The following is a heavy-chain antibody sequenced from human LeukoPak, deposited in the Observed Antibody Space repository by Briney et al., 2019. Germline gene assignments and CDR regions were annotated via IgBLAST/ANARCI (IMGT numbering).Heavy chain of an antibody. Sequence: GESLRLSCAASGFTFSTYSMNWLRLAPGKGLEWVSSISPDSNYKYYVDSVKGRFTISRDNAKSSLYLQMNSQRAEDTAVYYCARDLYYYDSSVGYWGQGTLVTVSS. CDR2: ISPDSNYK. V-gene: IGHV3-21*01. CDR3: ARDLYYYDSSVGY. J-gene: IGHJ4*02. D-gene: IGHD3-22*01. CDR1: GFTFSTYS.